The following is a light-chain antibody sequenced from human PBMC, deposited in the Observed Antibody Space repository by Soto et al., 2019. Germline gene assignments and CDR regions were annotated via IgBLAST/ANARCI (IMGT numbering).Light chain of an antibody. CDR3: QQCENSPWT. V-gene: IGKV3-20*01. J-gene: IGKJ1*01. CDR1: QSVDIIY. CDR2: GTS. Sequence: EIVLTQSPGTLSLSPGERATLSCRTSQSVDIIYLAWYQQKPGQAPRLLMYGTSSRATGIPDRFSGSGSGTDFTLTISRLEPEDFAVYYGQQCENSPWTVGRGTKVEIK.